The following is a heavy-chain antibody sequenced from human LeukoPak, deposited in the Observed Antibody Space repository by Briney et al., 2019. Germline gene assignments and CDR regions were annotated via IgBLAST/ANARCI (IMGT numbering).Heavy chain of an antibody. J-gene: IGHJ4*02. Sequence: GGSLRLSCAASGFTFSSYWMHWVRQTPGKGLVWVSRINGAGSSISYADSVKGRVTISRDNAKNTLYLQMNNLRAEDTAEYYRARGGDYKNDYWGQGTLVTVSS. CDR2: INGAGSSI. CDR3: ARGGDYKNDY. CDR1: GFTFSSYW. D-gene: IGHD4-17*01. V-gene: IGHV3-74*01.